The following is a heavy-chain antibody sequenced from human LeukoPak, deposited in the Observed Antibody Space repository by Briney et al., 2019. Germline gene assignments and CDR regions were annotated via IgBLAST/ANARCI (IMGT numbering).Heavy chain of an antibody. D-gene: IGHD1-26*01. CDR3: ARNIVGAQSGLTVFDY. Sequence: GASVKVSCKASGYTFTSYGISWVRQAAGQGLEWMGWISAYNGNTNDAQKLQGRVTMTTDTFTSTAYMELRSLRSDDTAVYYCARNIVGAQSGLTVFDYWGQGTLVTVSS. CDR1: GYTFTSYG. CDR2: ISAYNGNT. V-gene: IGHV1-18*01. J-gene: IGHJ4*02.